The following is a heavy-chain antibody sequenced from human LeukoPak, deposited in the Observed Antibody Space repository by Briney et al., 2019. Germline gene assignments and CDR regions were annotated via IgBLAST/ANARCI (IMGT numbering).Heavy chain of an antibody. CDR3: ARDDGSSYYYEYFDY. J-gene: IGHJ4*02. CDR1: GYTFTSYG. CDR2: IGAYSGNT. Sequence: ASVKVSCKASGYTFTSYGISWVRQAPGQGLEWMGWIGAYSGNTNYAQNLQGRVTLTTDTSTSTAYMELRSLISDDTAVYYCARDDGSSYYYEYFDYWGQGTLVTVSS. V-gene: IGHV1-18*01. D-gene: IGHD3-22*01.